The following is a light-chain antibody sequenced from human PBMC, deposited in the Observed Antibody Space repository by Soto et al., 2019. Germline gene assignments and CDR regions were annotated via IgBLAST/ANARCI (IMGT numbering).Light chain of an antibody. J-gene: IGLJ1*01. CDR1: SSDVGRYNY. CDR2: EVT. V-gene: IGLV2-8*01. CDR3: NSYVGSNNYV. Sequence: QSVLTQPPSASLSPGQSVTISCIGTSSDVGRYNYVSWYQHHPGKAPKLIIYEVTKRPSGVPDRFSGSKSGNTASLTVSGLQADDEADYYCNSYVGSNNYVFGTGTKVTVL.